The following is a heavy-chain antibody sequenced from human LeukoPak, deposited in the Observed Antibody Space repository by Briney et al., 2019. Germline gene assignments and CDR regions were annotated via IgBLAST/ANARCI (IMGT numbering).Heavy chain of an antibody. CDR1: GYTFTSYY. Sequence: GASVKVSCKASGYTFTSYYMHWVRQAPGQGLEWMGIINPSGGSTSYAQKFQGRVTMTRDTSTRTVYMELSSLRSEDTAVYYCARKRPGTNLDYWGQGTLVTVSS. CDR2: INPSGGST. D-gene: IGHD1-14*01. J-gene: IGHJ4*02. V-gene: IGHV1-46*01. CDR3: ARKRPGTNLDY.